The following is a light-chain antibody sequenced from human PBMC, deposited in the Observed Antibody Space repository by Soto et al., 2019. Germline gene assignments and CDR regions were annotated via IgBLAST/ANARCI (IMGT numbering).Light chain of an antibody. CDR2: GNK. CDR1: NSNLGAGYD. J-gene: IGLJ2*01. CDR3: QVWDSTGDHVV. V-gene: IGLV1-40*01. Sequence: QAVVTQPPSVSGAPGQRVTISCTGSNSNLGAGYDVHWYQQHPGTAPKFLIYGNKNRPSGVPDRFSGSLSGNTATLTISRVEAGDEADYYCQVWDSTGDHVVFGGGTKLTVL.